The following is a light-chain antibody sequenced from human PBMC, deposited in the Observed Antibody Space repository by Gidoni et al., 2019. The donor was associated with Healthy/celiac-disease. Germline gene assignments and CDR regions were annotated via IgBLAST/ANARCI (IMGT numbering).Light chain of an antibody. CDR2: DAS. Sequence: EIVLTQSPATLSLSPGERANLSCRASQSVSSYLAWYQQTPGQAPRLLIYDASNSATGIPARFSGSGSGTDFTLTISSLEPEDFAVYYCQQRSNWSLTFGGGTKVEIK. V-gene: IGKV3-11*01. CDR3: QQRSNWSLT. CDR1: QSVSSY. J-gene: IGKJ4*01.